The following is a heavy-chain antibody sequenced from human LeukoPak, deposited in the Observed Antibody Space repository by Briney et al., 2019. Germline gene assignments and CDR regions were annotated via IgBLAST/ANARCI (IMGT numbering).Heavy chain of an antibody. Sequence: SETLSLTCTVSGGSISSYYWSWIRQPAGKGLEWIGRIYTSGSTNYNPSLKSRATMSVDTSKNQFSLKLSSVTAADTAVYYCARAEVVVVPERYFDLWGRGTQVTVSS. CDR2: IYTSGST. V-gene: IGHV4-4*07. CDR1: GGSISSYY. CDR3: ARAEVVVVPERYFDL. D-gene: IGHD3-22*01. J-gene: IGHJ2*01.